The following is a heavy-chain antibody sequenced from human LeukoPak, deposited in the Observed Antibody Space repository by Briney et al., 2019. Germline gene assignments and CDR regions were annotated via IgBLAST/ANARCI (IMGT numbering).Heavy chain of an antibody. D-gene: IGHD1-26*01. CDR3: ARVWIVGATTSVYYYYGMDV. CDR2: INPNSGDT. CDR1: GYTFTGYY. Sequence: ASVKVSCKASGYTFTGYYMHWVRQVPGQGLQWMAWINPNSGDTDYAQDFRGRVTLTRDTSISTAYMELSSLRSEDTAVYYCARVWIVGATTSVYYYYGMDVWGQGTTVTVSS. V-gene: IGHV1-2*02. J-gene: IGHJ6*02.